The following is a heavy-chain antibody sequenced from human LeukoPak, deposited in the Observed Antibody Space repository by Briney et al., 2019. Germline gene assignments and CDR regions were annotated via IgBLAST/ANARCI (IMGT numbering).Heavy chain of an antibody. CDR3: ARGPSNDYGDYYFDY. Sequence: ASVKVSCKASGYTFTGYYIHWARQATGQGLEWMGWINPNSGDTNYAQKFQGEVTITRNTSISTAYMELSSLRSEDTAVYYCARGPSNDYGDYYFDYWGQGTLVTVSS. J-gene: IGHJ4*02. CDR1: GYTFTGYY. V-gene: IGHV1-2*02. CDR2: INPNSGDT. D-gene: IGHD4-17*01.